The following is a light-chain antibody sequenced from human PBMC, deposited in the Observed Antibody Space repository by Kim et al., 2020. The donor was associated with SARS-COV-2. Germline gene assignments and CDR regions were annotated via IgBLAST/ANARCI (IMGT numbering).Light chain of an antibody. CDR3: SSYISSSIRV. CDR2: DVT. Sequence: QSALTQPASVSGSPGQSITISCTGTSSDVGGYNYVSWYQQHPGKAPKLMIYDVTTRPSGVSNRFSGSKSGNTASLTISGLQAEDEADYYCSSYISSSIRVFGGGTKLTVL. J-gene: IGLJ3*02. V-gene: IGLV2-14*03. CDR1: SSDVGGYNY.